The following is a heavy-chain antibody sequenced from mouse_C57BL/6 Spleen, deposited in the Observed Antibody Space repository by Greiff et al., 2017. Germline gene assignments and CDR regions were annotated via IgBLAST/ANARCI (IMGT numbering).Heavy chain of an antibody. CDR2: IYPGSGST. Sequence: QVQLQQPGAELVKPGASVKMSCKASGYTFTSYWITWVKQRPGQGLEWIGDIYPGSGSTNYNEKFKSKATLTVDTSSSTAYMQLSSLTSEDSAVYYCARYDYDEEGYWYFDVWGTGTTVTVSS. V-gene: IGHV1-55*01. CDR1: GYTFTSYW. D-gene: IGHD2-4*01. CDR3: ARYDYDEEGYWYFDV. J-gene: IGHJ1*03.